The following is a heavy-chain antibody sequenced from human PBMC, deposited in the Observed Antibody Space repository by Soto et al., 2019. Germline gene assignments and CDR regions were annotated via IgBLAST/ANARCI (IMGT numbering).Heavy chain of an antibody. CDR2: INPSGGST. Sequence: ASVKVSCKAPGYTLTSYYMHWVRQAPGQGLEWMGIINPSGGSTNYAQKFQGRVTMTRDTSTSTVYMELSSLRSEDTAVYYCAALIVVVMYPDYWGQGTLVTVSS. CDR3: AALIVVVMYPDY. V-gene: IGHV1-46*01. J-gene: IGHJ4*02. CDR1: GYTLTSYY. D-gene: IGHD3-22*01.